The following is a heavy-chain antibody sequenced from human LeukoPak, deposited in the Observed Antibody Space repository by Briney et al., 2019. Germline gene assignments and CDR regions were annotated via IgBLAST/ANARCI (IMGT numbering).Heavy chain of an antibody. CDR1: GGSFSGYY. CDR3: AREDGVSSDDAFDL. Sequence: SETLSLTCAVYGGSFSGYYWSWIRQPPGKGLEWIGEINHSGSTNYNPSLKSRVTISVDTSKNQFSLKLSAVTAADTAMYYCAREDGVSSDDAFDLWGQGTMVTIS. CDR2: INHSGST. V-gene: IGHV4-34*01. J-gene: IGHJ3*01. D-gene: IGHD3-10*01.